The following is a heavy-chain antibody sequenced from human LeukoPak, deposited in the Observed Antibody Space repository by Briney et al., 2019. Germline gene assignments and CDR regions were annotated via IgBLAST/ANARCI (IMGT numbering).Heavy chain of an antibody. CDR2: ISSSGSTI. V-gene: IGHV3-48*03. Sequence: GGSLRLSCAASGFTFSTYAMHWVRQAPGKGLEWVSYISSSGSTIYYADSVKGRFTISRDNAKNSLYLQMNSLRAEGTAVYYCAELGITMIGGVWGKGTTVTISS. CDR3: AELGITMIGGV. J-gene: IGHJ6*04. CDR1: GFTFSTYA. D-gene: IGHD3-10*02.